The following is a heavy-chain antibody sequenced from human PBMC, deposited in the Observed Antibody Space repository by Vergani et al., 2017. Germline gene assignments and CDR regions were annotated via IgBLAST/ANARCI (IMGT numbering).Heavy chain of an antibody. CDR2: ISGSGGST. V-gene: IGHV3-23*04. CDR3: AKDPNWNDVRDAFDI. J-gene: IGHJ3*02. D-gene: IGHD1-1*01. Sequence: EVQLVESGGGVVRPGGSLRLSCAASGFTFSSYAMSWVRQAPGKGLEWVSAISGSGGSTYYADSVKGRFTISRDNSKNTLYLQMNSLRAEDTAVYYGAKDPNWNDVRDAFDIWGQGTMVTVSS. CDR1: GFTFSSYA.